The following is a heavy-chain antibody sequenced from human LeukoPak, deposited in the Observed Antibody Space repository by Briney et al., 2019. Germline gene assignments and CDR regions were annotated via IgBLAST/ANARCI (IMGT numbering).Heavy chain of an antibody. V-gene: IGHV4-34*01. J-gene: IGHJ5*02. D-gene: IGHD6-13*01. CDR2: INHSGST. CDR1: GGSFSGYY. Sequence: PSETLSLTCAVYGGSFSGYYWSWIRQPPGKGLEWIGEINHSGSTNYNPSLKSRVTISVDTSKNQFSLKLSSVTAADTAVYYCARAGGSSWYGPVGFDPWGQGTLVTVSS. CDR3: ARAGGSSWYGPVGFDP.